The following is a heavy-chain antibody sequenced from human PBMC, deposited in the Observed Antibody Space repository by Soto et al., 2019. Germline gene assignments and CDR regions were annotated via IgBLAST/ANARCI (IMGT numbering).Heavy chain of an antibody. CDR3: GREMVRGVGSDY. D-gene: IGHD3-10*01. V-gene: IGHV1-18*01. J-gene: IGHJ4*02. CDR2: ISTYNGNT. CDR1: GYTFTSYG. Sequence: ASLKVSCKASGYTFTSYGISWVRQAPGQGLEWMGWISTYNGNTKYAQKLQGRVTMTTDTSTSTAYMELRSLRSDDTAVFYCGREMVRGVGSDYWGQGTLVTVSS.